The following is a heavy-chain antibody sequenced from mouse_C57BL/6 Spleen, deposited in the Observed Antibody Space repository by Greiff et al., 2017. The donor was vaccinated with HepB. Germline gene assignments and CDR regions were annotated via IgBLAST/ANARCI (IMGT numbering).Heavy chain of an antibody. CDR3: ARVGYLLRYAMDY. D-gene: IGHD2-1*01. CDR2: INPNNGGT. CDR1: GYTFTDYY. Sequence: VQLQQSGPELVKPGASVKISCKASGYTFTDYYMNWVKQSHGKSLEWIGDINPNNGGTSYNQKFKGKATLTVDKSSSTAYMELRSLTSEDSAVYYCARVGYLLRYAMDYWGQGTSVTVSS. V-gene: IGHV1-26*01. J-gene: IGHJ4*01.